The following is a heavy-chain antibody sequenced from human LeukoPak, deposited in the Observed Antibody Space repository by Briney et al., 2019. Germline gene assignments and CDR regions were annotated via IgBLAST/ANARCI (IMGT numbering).Heavy chain of an antibody. CDR3: TREDHSNYNY. J-gene: IGHJ4*02. D-gene: IGHD4-11*01. CDR2: IKQDGGES. CDR1: GFPFSSYW. V-gene: IGHV3-7*01. Sequence: GGSLRLSCAASGFPFSSYWMAWVRQAPGKGLEWVASIKQDGGESFYVDSVKGRFTISRDNAKNSLYLQMNSLRAEDTAVYYCTREDHSNYNYWGQGTLVTVSS.